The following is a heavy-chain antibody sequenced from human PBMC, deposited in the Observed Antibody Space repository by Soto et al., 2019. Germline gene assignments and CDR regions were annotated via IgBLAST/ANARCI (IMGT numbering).Heavy chain of an antibody. CDR2: IYYSGST. V-gene: IGHV4-31*03. Sequence: SETLSLTCTVSGCSISSSTYYWGWMRQHPGKGLEWIGYIYYSGSTYYNPSLKSRVTISVDTSKNQFSLKLSSVTAADTAVYYCARDLRYGDYESYGMDVWGQGTTVTVSS. D-gene: IGHD4-17*01. J-gene: IGHJ6*02. CDR3: ARDLRYGDYESYGMDV. CDR1: GCSISSSTYY.